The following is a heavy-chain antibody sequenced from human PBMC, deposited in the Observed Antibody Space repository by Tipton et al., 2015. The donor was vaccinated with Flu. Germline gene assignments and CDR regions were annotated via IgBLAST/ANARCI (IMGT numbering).Heavy chain of an antibody. CDR2: IYSSGNT. Sequence: TLSLTCIVSGGSISSYYWSWIRRPAGKGLEWIGRIYSSGNTHFNPSLRSRVTMSVDTSKNQISLKLSSVTAADTAVYYCARDTIRLDAFDIWGQGTVVTVSS. CDR1: GGSISSYY. D-gene: IGHD2-21*01. CDR3: ARDTIRLDAFDI. V-gene: IGHV4-4*07. J-gene: IGHJ3*02.